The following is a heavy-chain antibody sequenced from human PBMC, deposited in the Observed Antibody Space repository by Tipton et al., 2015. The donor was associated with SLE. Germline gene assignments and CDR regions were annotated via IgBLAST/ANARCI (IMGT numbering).Heavy chain of an antibody. D-gene: IGHD3-10*01. Sequence: TLSLTCTVSGGSISSGSYYWSWIRQPAGKGLEWIGRIYTSGSTNYNPSLKSRVALSVDRSKKQFSLKVRSVTAADTAVYYCARDRGLAGAFDYWGQGTPVTVSS. V-gene: IGHV4-61*02. J-gene: IGHJ4*02. CDR1: GGSISSGSYY. CDR2: IYTSGST. CDR3: ARDRGLAGAFDY.